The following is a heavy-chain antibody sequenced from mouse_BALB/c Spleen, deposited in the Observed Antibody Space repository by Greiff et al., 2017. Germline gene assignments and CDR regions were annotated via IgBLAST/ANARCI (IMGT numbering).Heavy chain of an antibody. CDR2: ISYSGST. J-gene: IGHJ4*01. CDR3: ARYGYLPYAMDY. D-gene: IGHD2-1*01. Sequence: EVQRVESGPSLVKPSQTLSLTCSVTGDSITSGYWNWIRKFPGNKLEYMGYISYSGSTYYNPSLNSRISITRDTSKNQYYLQLNSVTTEDTATYYCARYGYLPYAMDYWGQGTSVTVSS. CDR1: GDSITSGY. V-gene: IGHV3-8*02.